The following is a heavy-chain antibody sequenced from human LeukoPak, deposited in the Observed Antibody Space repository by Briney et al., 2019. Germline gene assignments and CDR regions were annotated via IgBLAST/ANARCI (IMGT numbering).Heavy chain of an antibody. CDR2: IYHSGST. Sequence: PSETLSLTCAVSGYSISSGYYWGWIRQPPGKGLEWIGSIYHSGSTNYNPSLKSRVTISVDTSKNQFSLKLSSVTAADTAVYYCARAFRGYHFLHWGQGTLVTVSS. CDR3: ARAFRGYHFLH. D-gene: IGHD3-22*01. J-gene: IGHJ1*01. CDR1: GYSISSGYY. V-gene: IGHV4-38-2*01.